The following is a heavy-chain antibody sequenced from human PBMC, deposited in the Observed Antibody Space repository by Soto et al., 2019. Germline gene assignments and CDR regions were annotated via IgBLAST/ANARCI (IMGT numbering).Heavy chain of an antibody. D-gene: IGHD6-13*01. CDR3: ARDAGHSRRWYRTLNNYYGMDV. CDR2: IWYDGSNK. CDR1: GFTFSSYG. V-gene: IGHV3-33*01. J-gene: IGHJ6*02. Sequence: LSCAASGFTFSSYGMHWVRQAPGKGLEWVAVIWYDGSNKYYADSVKGRFTISRDNSKNTLYLQMNSLRAEDTAVYYCARDAGHSRRWYRTLNNYYGMDVWGQGPTVTVYS.